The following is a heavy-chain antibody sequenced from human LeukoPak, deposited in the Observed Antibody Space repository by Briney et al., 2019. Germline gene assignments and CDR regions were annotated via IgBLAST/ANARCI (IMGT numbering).Heavy chain of an antibody. CDR2: ISSSSSTI. D-gene: IGHD6-13*01. J-gene: IGHJ4*02. V-gene: IGHV3-48*04. CDR1: GFTFSSYS. CDR3: ASGAAAEY. Sequence: PGGSLRLSCAASGFTFSSYSMNWVRQAPGKGLEWVSYISSSSSTIYYADSVKGRFTISRDNAKNSLYLQMNSLRAEDTAVYYCASGAAAEYWGQGTLVTVSS.